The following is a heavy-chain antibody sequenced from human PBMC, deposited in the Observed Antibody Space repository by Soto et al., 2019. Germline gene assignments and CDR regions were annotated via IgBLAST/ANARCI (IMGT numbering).Heavy chain of an antibody. Sequence: GESLKISCKGSGYSFTSYWIGWVRQMPGKGLEWMGIIYPGDSDTRYSPSFQGQVTISADKSISTAYLQWSSLKASDTAMYYCARPLVVVAATDYYGMDVWGQGTTVTVSS. J-gene: IGHJ6*02. CDR3: ARPLVVVAATDYYGMDV. V-gene: IGHV5-51*01. CDR2: IYPGDSDT. CDR1: GYSFTSYW. D-gene: IGHD2-15*01.